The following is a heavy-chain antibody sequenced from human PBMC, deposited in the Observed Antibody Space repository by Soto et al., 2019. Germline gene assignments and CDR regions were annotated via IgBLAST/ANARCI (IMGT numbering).Heavy chain of an antibody. CDR2: IIPIFGTA. Sequence: GASVKVSCKASGGTFSSYAISWVRQAPGQGLEWMGGIIPIFGTANYAQKFQGRVTITADESTSTAYMELSSLRSEDTAVYYCARYRLVRSGYSSGWDWGQRTLVTFSS. CDR3: ARYRLVRSGYSSGWD. V-gene: IGHV1-69*13. D-gene: IGHD6-19*01. CDR1: GGTFSSYA. J-gene: IGHJ4*02.